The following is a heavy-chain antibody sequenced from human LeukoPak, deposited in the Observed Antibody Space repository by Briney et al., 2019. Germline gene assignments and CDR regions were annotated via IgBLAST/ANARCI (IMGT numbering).Heavy chain of an antibody. CDR1: GYTFTGYY. CDR3: ARLLGDGYVFDY. Sequence: ASVKVSCKASGYTFTGYYMHWVRQAPGQGLEWMGWINPNSGGTNYAQKFQGRVTMTRDTSISTAYMELSSVTAADTAVYYCARLLGDGYVFDYWGQGTLVTVSS. J-gene: IGHJ4*02. D-gene: IGHD5-24*01. V-gene: IGHV1-2*02. CDR2: INPNSGGT.